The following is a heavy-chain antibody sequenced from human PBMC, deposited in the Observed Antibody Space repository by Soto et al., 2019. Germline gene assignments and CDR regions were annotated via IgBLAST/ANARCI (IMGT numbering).Heavy chain of an antibody. CDR3: AGCSGGSCYSERFDP. J-gene: IGHJ5*02. Sequence: QVQLVQSGAEVKKPGSSVKVSCKASGGTFSSYTISWVRQAPGQGLEWMGRIIPILGIANYAQKFQGRVTITADKSTSTAYMEVSSLRSEDTAVYYCAGCSGGSCYSERFDPWGQGTLVTVSS. V-gene: IGHV1-69*02. CDR1: GGTFSSYT. CDR2: IIPILGIA. D-gene: IGHD2-15*01.